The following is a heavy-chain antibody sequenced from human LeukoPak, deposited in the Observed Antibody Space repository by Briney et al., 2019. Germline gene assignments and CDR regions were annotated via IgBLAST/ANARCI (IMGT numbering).Heavy chain of an antibody. D-gene: IGHD5-12*01. CDR2: ISSSGSTI. CDR3: ARDRSGYSGYAFFDY. J-gene: IGHJ4*02. V-gene: IGHV3-48*04. CDR1: GFTFSSYW. Sequence: GGSLRLSCAASGFTFSSYWMSWVRQAPGKGLEWVSYISSSGSTIYYADSVKGRFTISRDNAKNSLYLQMNSLRAEDTAVYYCARDRSGYSGYAFFDYWGQGTLVTVSS.